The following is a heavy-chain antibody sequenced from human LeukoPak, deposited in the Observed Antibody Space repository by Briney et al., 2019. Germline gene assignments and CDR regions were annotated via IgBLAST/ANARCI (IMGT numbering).Heavy chain of an antibody. J-gene: IGHJ6*04. Sequence: GGSLRLSCAASGFTFSSYSMNWVRQAPGKGLEWVSSISSGSSNIYYADSVEGRFTISRDNSKNSLYLQMNSLRAEDTAVYYCEGRPGIAVNGWGKGTTVTVSS. CDR3: EGRPGIAVNG. D-gene: IGHD6-19*01. V-gene: IGHV3-21*01. CDR2: ISSGSSNI. CDR1: GFTFSSYS.